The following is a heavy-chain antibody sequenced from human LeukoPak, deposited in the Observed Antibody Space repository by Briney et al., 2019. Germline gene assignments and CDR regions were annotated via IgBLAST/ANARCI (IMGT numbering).Heavy chain of an antibody. V-gene: IGHV3-30*18. J-gene: IGHJ4*02. CDR1: AFTFRSYG. CDR3: AKGRSVWLVDY. CDR2: ISYDGSNK. D-gene: IGHD6-19*01. Sequence: HPGGSLRLSCAASAFTFRSYGMHWVRQAPGKGLEWVAVISYDGSNKYYADSVKGRFTISRDNSKNTLYLQMNSLRAEDTAVYYCAKGRSVWLVDYWGQGTLVTVSS.